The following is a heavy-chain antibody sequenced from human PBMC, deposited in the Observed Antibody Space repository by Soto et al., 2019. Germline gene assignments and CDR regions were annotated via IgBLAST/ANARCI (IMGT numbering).Heavy chain of an antibody. D-gene: IGHD3-3*01. Sequence: GGSLRLSCVASGFSLSDYAVNWVRQAPGKGLEWVSFISSDSRTIYYADSVEGRFTVSRDNARNSVSLQMDSLRDEDAAVYYCARIKLVEWFFINVDVYDMDVWGQGTPVTVYS. CDR2: ISSDSRTI. CDR1: GFSLSDYA. V-gene: IGHV3-48*02. CDR3: ARIKLVEWFFINVDVYDMDV. J-gene: IGHJ6*02.